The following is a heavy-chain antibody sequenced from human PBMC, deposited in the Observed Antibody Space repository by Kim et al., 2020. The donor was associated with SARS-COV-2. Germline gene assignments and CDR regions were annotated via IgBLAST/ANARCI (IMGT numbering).Heavy chain of an antibody. Sequence: ASVKVSCKASGYTFTSYGISWVRQAPGQGLEWMGWISAYNGNTNYAPKLQGRVTMTTDTSTSTAYMELRSLRSDDTAVYYCARSPPGYYAGYDMDVWGQGTTVTVSS. D-gene: IGHD2-15*01. V-gene: IGHV1-18*01. J-gene: IGHJ6*02. CDR3: ARSPPGYYAGYDMDV. CDR2: ISAYNGNT. CDR1: GYTFTSYG.